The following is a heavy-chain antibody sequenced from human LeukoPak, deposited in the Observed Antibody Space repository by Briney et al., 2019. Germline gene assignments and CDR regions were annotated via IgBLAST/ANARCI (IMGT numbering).Heavy chain of an antibody. CDR2: IKQEGSEK. CDR3: ARDSGSYYYFDY. CDR1: GFTFGSYW. V-gene: IGHV3-7*01. J-gene: IGHJ4*02. D-gene: IGHD1-26*01. Sequence: PGGSLRLSCAASGFTFGSYWMSWVRQAPGKGLEWVANIKQEGSEKYYVDSVKGRFTISRDNAKNSLYLQMNSQRAEDTAVYYCARDSGSYYYFDYWGQGTLVTVSS.